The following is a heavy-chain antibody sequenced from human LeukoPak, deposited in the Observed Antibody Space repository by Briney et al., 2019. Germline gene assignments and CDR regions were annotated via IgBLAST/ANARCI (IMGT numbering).Heavy chain of an antibody. J-gene: IGHJ6*03. D-gene: IGHD1-26*01. CDR3: ARDGKELRGRIYYYYMDV. CDR2: IYSGGST. V-gene: IGHV3-53*01. CDR1: GFTFNTYS. Sequence: SGGSLRLSCAASGFTFNTYSMNWVRQAPGKGLEWVSVIYSGGSTYYADSVKGRVTISRDNSKNTLYLQMNSLRAEETAVYYCARDGKELRGRIYYYYMDVWGKGTTVTISS.